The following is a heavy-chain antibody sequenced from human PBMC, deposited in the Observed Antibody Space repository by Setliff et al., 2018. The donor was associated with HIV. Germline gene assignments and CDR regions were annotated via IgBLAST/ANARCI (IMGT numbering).Heavy chain of an antibody. CDR1: GGSISSYY. V-gene: IGHV4-59*08. Sequence: SETLSLTCTVSGGSISSYYWSWIRQPPGKGLEWIGYIYYIGSTNYNPSLKSRVTISVDTSKNQFSLKLSSVTAADTAVYYCARHGYNSGWSYYYYYYMDVWGKGTTVTVSS. J-gene: IGHJ6*03. D-gene: IGHD6-19*01. CDR2: IYYIGST. CDR3: ARHGYNSGWSYYYYYYMDV.